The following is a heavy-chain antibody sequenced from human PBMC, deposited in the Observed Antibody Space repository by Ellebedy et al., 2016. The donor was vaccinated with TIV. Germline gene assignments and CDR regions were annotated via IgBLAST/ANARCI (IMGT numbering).Heavy chain of an antibody. CDR2: IYHSGST. CDR3: ARGSYYSPSWFDP. D-gene: IGHD3-10*01. J-gene: IGHJ5*02. V-gene: IGHV4-30-2*01. Sequence: SETLSLTXAVSGGSISSGGYSWSWIRQPPGKGLEWIGYIYHSGSTYYNPSLKSRVTISVDRSKNQFSLKLSSVTAADTAVYYCARGSYYSPSWFDPWGQGTLVTVSS. CDR1: GGSISSGGYS.